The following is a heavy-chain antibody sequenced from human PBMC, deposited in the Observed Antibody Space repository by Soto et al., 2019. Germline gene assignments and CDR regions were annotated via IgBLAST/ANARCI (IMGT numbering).Heavy chain of an antibody. CDR3: AHVFNSNSGSYRYFDY. V-gene: IGHV2-5*02. D-gene: IGHD3-16*02. Sequence: QITLKESGPTLVNPTQTLTLTCTFSGFSLTTGGVGVGWIRQPPGKALEWLALIYWDDDKRYSPSLKSRLTITKDTSKHQVVLTLTNMYPVDTATFYCAHVFNSNSGSYRYFDYWGQGTLVTVSS. J-gene: IGHJ4*02. CDR2: IYWDDDK. CDR1: GFSLTTGGVG.